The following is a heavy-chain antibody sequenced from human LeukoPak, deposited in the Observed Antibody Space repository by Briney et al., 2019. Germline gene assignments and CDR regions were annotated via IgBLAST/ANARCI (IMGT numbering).Heavy chain of an antibody. D-gene: IGHD3-3*01. CDR1: GGSISSYY. CDR3: ARGTSFWSGKEYFDL. CDR2: IYYSGST. Sequence: PSETLSLTCTVSGGSISSYYWSWIRQPPGKGLEWIGYIYYSGSTNYNPSLKSRVTISVDTSKNQFSLKLSSVTAADTAAYYCARGTSFWSGKEYFDLWGRGTLVTVSS. V-gene: IGHV4-59*01. J-gene: IGHJ2*01.